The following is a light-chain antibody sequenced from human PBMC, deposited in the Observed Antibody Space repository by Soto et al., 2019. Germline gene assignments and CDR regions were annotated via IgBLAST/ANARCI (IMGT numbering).Light chain of an antibody. CDR3: QQYNNWPWT. CDR2: GSS. J-gene: IGKJ1*01. CDR1: QSVSSN. Sequence: EIVMTQSPATLSVSPGVRATLSCRTSQSVSSNLAWYQQKPGQAPRLLVHGSSTRATGIPARFSGSGSGTEFTLTISGLQSEDCAVYYCQQYNNWPWTFGQGTKVEIK. V-gene: IGKV3-15*01.